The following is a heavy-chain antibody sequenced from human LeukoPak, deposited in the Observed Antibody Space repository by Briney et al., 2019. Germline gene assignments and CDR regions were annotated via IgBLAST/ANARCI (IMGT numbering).Heavy chain of an antibody. Sequence: GESLKISCKGSGYNFSNYWIAWVRQMPGKGLEYMGIIYPGDSDLRYSPSFQGKVTISADKATSTAYLQWSSLKASDIAMYYCARRYSHGLKESYDYHMDAWGKGTTVTVSS. CDR3: ARRYSHGLKESYDYHMDA. CDR1: GYNFSNYW. J-gene: IGHJ6*03. D-gene: IGHD5-18*01. CDR2: IYPGDSDL. V-gene: IGHV5-51*01.